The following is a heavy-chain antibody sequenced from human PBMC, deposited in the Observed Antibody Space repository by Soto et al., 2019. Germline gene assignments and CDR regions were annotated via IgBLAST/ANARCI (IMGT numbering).Heavy chain of an antibody. V-gene: IGHV1-69*13. CDR3: ARGRVDYYGSGSYYYYYYGMDV. Sequence: SVKVSCKASGGTFSSYAISWVRQAPGQGLEWMGGIIPIFGTANYAQKFQGRVTITADESTSTAYMELSSLRSEDTAVYYCARGRVDYYGSGSYYYYYYGMDVWG. J-gene: IGHJ6*02. D-gene: IGHD3-10*01. CDR2: IIPIFGTA. CDR1: GGTFSSYA.